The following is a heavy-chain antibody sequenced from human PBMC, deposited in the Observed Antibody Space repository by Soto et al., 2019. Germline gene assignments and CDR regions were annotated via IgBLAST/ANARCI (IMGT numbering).Heavy chain of an antibody. J-gene: IGHJ4*02. Sequence: ASVKVSCKASGGTFSSYAISWVRQAPGQGLEWMGGIIPIFGTANYAQKFQGRVTITADESTSTAYMELSSLRSEDTAVYYCASGAPRWSLDYWGQGTLVTVSS. D-gene: IGHD2-15*01. CDR3: ASGAPRWSLDY. CDR2: IIPIFGTA. V-gene: IGHV1-69*13. CDR1: GGTFSSYA.